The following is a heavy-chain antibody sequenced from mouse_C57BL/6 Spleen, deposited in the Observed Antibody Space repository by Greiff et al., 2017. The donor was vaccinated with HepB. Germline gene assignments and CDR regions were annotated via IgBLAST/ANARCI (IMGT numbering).Heavy chain of an antibody. CDR3: AYDYDGMCFDY. V-gene: IGHV1-64*01. CDR1: GYTFTSYW. Sequence: QVQLQQPGAELVKPGASVKLSCKASGYTFTSYWMHWVKQRPGPGLEWIGMIHPNSGSTNYNEKFKSKATLTVDKSSSTAYMQLSSLTSEDSAVYYCAYDYDGMCFDYWGQGTTLTVSS. D-gene: IGHD2-4*01. CDR2: IHPNSGST. J-gene: IGHJ2*01.